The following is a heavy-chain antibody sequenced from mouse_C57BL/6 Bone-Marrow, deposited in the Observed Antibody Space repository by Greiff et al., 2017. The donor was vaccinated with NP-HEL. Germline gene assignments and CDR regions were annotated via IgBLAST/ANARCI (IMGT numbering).Heavy chain of an antibody. CDR2: INPSSGYT. Sequence: QVQLQQSGAELARPGASVKMSCKASGYTFTSYTMHWVKQRPGQGLAWIGYINPSSGYTKYNQKFKDKATLTADKSSSTAYMQLSSLTSEDSAVYYCARITTAPFDYWGQGTTLTVSS. CDR1: GYTFTSYT. J-gene: IGHJ2*01. CDR3: ARITTAPFDY. V-gene: IGHV1-4*01. D-gene: IGHD1-2*01.